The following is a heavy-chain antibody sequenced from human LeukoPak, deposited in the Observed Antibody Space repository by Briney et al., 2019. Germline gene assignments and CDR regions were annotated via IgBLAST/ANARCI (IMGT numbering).Heavy chain of an antibody. CDR2: ISSSSSYI. D-gene: IGHD3-10*01. J-gene: IGHJ4*02. CDR3: ARDFFGGFFDY. CDR1: GFTFSSYS. Sequence: GGSLRLSCAASGFTFSSYSMNWVRQAPGKGLEWVSSISSSSSYIYYADSVKGRFTISRDNAKNSLYLQMNSLRAEDTAVYYCARDFFGGFFDYWGQGTLITVSS. V-gene: IGHV3-21*01.